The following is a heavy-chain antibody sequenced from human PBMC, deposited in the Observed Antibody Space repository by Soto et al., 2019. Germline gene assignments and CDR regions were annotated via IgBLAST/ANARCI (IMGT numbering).Heavy chain of an antibody. CDR1: GGSISSSRFY. CDR2: INYSGST. D-gene: IGHD5-12*01. Sequence: QLHLHESGPGLVKPSETLSLTCAVSGGSISSSRFYWGWIRQPPGKGPEWIASINYSGSTYYSPSRQSRVTISVDTSENHFSLNLDSVTAADTAVYYCARGGYNAGYSPDVFSVWGQGTLVTVSS. J-gene: IGHJ3*01. V-gene: IGHV4-39*02. CDR3: ARGGYNAGYSPDVFSV.